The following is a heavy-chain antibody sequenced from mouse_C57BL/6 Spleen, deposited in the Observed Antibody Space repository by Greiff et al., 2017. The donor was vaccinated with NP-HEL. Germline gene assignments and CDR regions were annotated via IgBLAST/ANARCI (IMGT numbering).Heavy chain of an antibody. J-gene: IGHJ1*03. V-gene: IGHV1-5*01. D-gene: IGHD2-4*01. CDR3: TRPKAPIYYDYDGYFDV. CDR1: GYTFTSYW. CDR2: IYPGNSDT. Sequence: EVKLVESGTVLARPGASVKMSCKTSGYTFTSYWMHWVKQRPGQGLEWIGAIYPGNSDTSYNQKFKGKAKLTAVTSASTAYMELSSLTNEDSAVYYCTRPKAPIYYDYDGYFDVWGTGTTVTVSS.